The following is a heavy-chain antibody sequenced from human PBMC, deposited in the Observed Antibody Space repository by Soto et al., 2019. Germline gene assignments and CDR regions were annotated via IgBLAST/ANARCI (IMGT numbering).Heavy chain of an antibody. Sequence: QVQLVESGGGVVQPGRSLRLSCAASGFTFSSYGTHWVRQAPGKGLEWVAVISYDGSNKYYADSVKGRFTVSRDNSKNTLYLQRNSLRAEDTAVYYCSKCSTAMTYFDDWGQGTLVTVS. D-gene: IGHD5-18*01. J-gene: IGHJ4*02. CDR3: SKCSTAMTYFDD. CDR2: ISYDGSNK. CDR1: GFTFSSYG. V-gene: IGHV3-30*18.